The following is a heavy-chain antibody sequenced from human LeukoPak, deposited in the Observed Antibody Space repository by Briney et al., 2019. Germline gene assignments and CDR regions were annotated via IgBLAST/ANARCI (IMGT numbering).Heavy chain of an antibody. D-gene: IGHD2-15*01. CDR3: ARGLSKGSSGGSCWFDY. CDR1: GGSISSYY. CDR2: INHSGST. Sequence: PSETLSLTCTVSGGSISSYYWSWIRQPPGKGLEWIGEINHSGSTNYNPSLKSRVTISVDTSKNQFSLKLSSVTAADTAVYYCARGLSKGSSGGSCWFDYWGQGTLVTVSS. J-gene: IGHJ4*02. V-gene: IGHV4-34*01.